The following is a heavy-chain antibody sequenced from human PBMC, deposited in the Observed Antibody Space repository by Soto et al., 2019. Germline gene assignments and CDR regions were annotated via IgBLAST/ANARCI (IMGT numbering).Heavy chain of an antibody. V-gene: IGHV1-69*02. CDR2: VNPILSMS. CDR3: ATSYGSGYRAFDY. D-gene: IGHD3-10*01. J-gene: IGHJ4*02. CDR1: GDTFSFYT. Sequence: QVQLVQSGAELKKPGSSVKVSCKASGDTFSFYTINWVRQAPGLGLEWMGRVNPILSMSNYTQKFQGRVTMTDDKATSTAYMELRRLRPEATAFYYCATSYGSGYRAFDYWGQGALVTVSS.